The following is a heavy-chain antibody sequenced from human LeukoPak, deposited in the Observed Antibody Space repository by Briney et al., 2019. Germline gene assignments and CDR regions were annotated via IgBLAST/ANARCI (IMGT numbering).Heavy chain of an antibody. D-gene: IGHD3-3*01. J-gene: IGHJ4*02. V-gene: IGHV3-48*03. CDR3: ARFLEWLFPFDY. CDR1: GFTFSSYE. CDR2: ISSSGNTI. Sequence: GGSLRLSCAASGFTFSSYEMNWVRQAPGKGLEWVSSISSSGNTIYYADSVKGRFTISRDNAKNSLSLQMNSLRAEDTAVYYCARFLEWLFPFDYWGQGTLVTVSS.